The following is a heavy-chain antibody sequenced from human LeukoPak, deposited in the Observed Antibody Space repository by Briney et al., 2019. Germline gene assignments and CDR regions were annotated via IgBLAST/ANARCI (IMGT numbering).Heavy chain of an antibody. CDR3: ARGITYYYGSGSYRWFDP. V-gene: IGHV4-34*01. CDR1: GGPFSGYY. D-gene: IGHD3-10*01. Sequence: TSETLSLTCAVYGGPFSGYYWSWIRQPPGKGLEWIGEINHSGSTNYNPSLKSRVTISVDTSKNQFSLKLSSVTAADTAVYYCARGITYYYGSGSYRWFDPWGQGTLVTVSS. J-gene: IGHJ5*02. CDR2: INHSGST.